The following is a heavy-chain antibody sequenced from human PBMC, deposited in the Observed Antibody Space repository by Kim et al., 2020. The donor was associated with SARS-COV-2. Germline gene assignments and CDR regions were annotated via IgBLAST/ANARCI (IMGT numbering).Heavy chain of an antibody. CDR2: IWYDGSNK. V-gene: IGHV3-33*06. CDR3: AKSTVTTHAAFAI. D-gene: IGHD4-17*01. CDR1: GFTFSSYG. Sequence: GGSLRLSCAASGFTFSSYGMHWVRLAPGKGLEWVAVIWYDGSNKYYADSVKGRFTISRDNSKNTLYLQMNSLRAEDTAGYYCAKSTVTTHAAFAIWGQG. J-gene: IGHJ3*02.